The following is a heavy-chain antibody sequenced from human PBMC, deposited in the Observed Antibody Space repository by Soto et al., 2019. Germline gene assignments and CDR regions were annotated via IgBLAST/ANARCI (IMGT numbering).Heavy chain of an antibody. CDR1: GGTFSSYT. CDR2: IIASPGIA. V-gene: IGHV1-69*02. CDR3: AGYCNHGSCSDAFDI. J-gene: IGHJ3*02. Sequence: QVQLVQSGAEVKKPGSSVKVSCKASGGTFSSYTITWVRQAPGQGLEWMGRIIASPGIANYAQKFQGRVTIRADRSTTTAYMELSSLRSEDTAVYYCAGYCNHGSCSDAFDIWGQGTMVTVSS. D-gene: IGHD2-15*01.